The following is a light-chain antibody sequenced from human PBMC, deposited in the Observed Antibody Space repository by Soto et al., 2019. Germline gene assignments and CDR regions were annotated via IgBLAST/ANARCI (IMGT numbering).Light chain of an antibody. CDR3: QQASSFPIS. Sequence: DLHMTQSPSFVSASVGDRVTVTCRASQDISYWLAWYQQKPGKGPHLLIYTSSTLGSGVPSGFSGRGSGTDFPLTISSLQPVDFGTYSCQQASSFPISFGQGTLLQMK. J-gene: IGKJ5*01. V-gene: IGKV1-12*01. CDR1: QDISYW. CDR2: TSS.